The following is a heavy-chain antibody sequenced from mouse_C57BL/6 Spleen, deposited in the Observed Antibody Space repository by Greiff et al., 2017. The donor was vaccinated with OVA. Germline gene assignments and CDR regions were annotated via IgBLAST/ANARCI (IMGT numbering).Heavy chain of an antibody. CDR3: ARWAGVRYFDV. V-gene: IGHV1-80*01. CDR2: IYPGDGDT. J-gene: IGHJ1*03. Sequence: QVQLKESGAELVKPGASVKISCKASGYAFSSYWMNWVKQRPGKGLEWIGQIYPGDGDTNYNGKFKGKATLTADKSSSTAYMQLSSLTSEDSAVYFCARWAGVRYFDVWGTGTTVTVSS. D-gene: IGHD2-14*01. CDR1: GYAFSSYW.